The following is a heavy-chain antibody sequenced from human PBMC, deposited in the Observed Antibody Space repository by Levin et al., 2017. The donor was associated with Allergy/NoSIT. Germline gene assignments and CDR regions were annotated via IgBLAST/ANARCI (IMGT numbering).Heavy chain of an antibody. D-gene: IGHD4-17*01. J-gene: IGHJ4*02. V-gene: IGHV3-30-3*01. Sequence: PGGSLRLSCAASGFTFNSYVMHWVRQAPGKGLEWVAVISYDGGNKYYADSVTGRFTISRDNSKNTLYLQMNSLRPEDTAVYYCARRSAIYGDYGFDYWGQGTLVTVSS. CDR1: GFTFNSYV. CDR2: ISYDGGNK. CDR3: ARRSAIYGDYGFDY.